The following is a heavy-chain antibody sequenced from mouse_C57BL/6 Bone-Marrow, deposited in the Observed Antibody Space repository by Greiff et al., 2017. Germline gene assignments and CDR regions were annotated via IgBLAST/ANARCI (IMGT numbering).Heavy chain of an antibody. D-gene: IGHD4-1*01. CDR3: ARSGPLGRSFDY. Sequence: QVQLKQPGAELVKPGASVKMSCKASGYTFTSYWITWVKQRPGQGLAWIGDIYPTSGRTNYNEKFKSKAILTVDTSSNTAYMQLSSLTSEDSAVFYCARSGPLGRSFDYWGQGTTLTVSS. CDR1: GYTFTSYW. J-gene: IGHJ2*01. CDR2: IYPTSGRT. V-gene: IGHV1-55*01.